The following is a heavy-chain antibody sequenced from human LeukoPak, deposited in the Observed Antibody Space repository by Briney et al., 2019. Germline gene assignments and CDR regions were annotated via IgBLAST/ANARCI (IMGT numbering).Heavy chain of an antibody. D-gene: IGHD1-26*01. V-gene: IGHV3-48*03. J-gene: IGHJ4*02. CDR2: ISSSGSTI. CDR3: AREPRGSSLDY. Sequence: GGSLRLSCAASGFTFSSYAMNWVRQAPGKGLEWVSYISSSGSTIYYADSVKGRFTISRDNAKNSLYLQMNSLRAEDTAVYYCAREPRGSSLDYWGQGTLVTVSS. CDR1: GFTFSSYA.